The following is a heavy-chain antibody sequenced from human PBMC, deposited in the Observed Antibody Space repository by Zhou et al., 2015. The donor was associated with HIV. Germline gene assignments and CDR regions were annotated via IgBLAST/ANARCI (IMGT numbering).Heavy chain of an antibody. CDR1: GGTFSSYA. CDR3: ATWGAVPAAMRTDDAFDI. D-gene: IGHD2-2*01. Sequence: QVQLVQSGAEVKKPGSSVKVSCKASGGTFSSYAISWVRQAPGQGLEWMGGIIPIFGTANYAQKFQGRVTITADESTSTAYMELSSLRSEDTAVYYCATWGAVPAAMRTDDAFDIWGQGTMVTVSS. J-gene: IGHJ3*02. CDR2: IIPIFGTA. V-gene: IGHV1-69*01.